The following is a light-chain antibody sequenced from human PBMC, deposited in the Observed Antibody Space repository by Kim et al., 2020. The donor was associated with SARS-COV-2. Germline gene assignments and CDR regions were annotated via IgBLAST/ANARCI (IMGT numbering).Light chain of an antibody. J-gene: IGLJ1*01. V-gene: IGLV1-51*01. Sequence: QSVLTQPPSVSAAPGQTVTISCTGDTSNIGNNYISWYQQLPSTAPKLLIYATRQRPSGIPDRFSGSKSGTSAALGITGLQTGDEAAYYCGTWDDSLSAYVFATGTKVTVL. CDR1: TSNIGNNY. CDR3: GTWDDSLSAYV. CDR2: ATR.